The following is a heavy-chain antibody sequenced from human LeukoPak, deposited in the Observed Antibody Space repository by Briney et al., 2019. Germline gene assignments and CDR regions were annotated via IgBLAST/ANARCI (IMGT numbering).Heavy chain of an antibody. CDR3: ARDVYYYGMDV. CDR2: INYSGST. V-gene: IGHV4-31*03. J-gene: IGHJ6*02. Sequence: SEALSLTCTVSGGSISSGGYCWSWIRQHPGKGLEWIGYINYSGSTYNNPSLKSRVTISVDTSKNQFSLKLSSVTAADTAVYYCARDVYYYGMDVWGQGTTVTVSS. CDR1: GGSISSGGYC.